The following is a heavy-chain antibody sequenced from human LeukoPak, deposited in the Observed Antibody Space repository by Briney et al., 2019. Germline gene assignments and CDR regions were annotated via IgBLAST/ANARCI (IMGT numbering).Heavy chain of an antibody. CDR2: ISGSGGST. CDR3: ANLWKYYDKSSFDY. V-gene: IGHV3-23*01. D-gene: IGHD3-22*01. J-gene: IGHJ4*02. CDR1: GFTFSSYA. Sequence: PGGSLRLSCAASGFTFSSYAMSWVRQAPGKGLEWVSAISGSGGSTYYADSVKGRFTTSRDNSKNTLCLQMNSLRAEDTAVYYCANLWKYYDKSSFDYWGQGTLVTVSS.